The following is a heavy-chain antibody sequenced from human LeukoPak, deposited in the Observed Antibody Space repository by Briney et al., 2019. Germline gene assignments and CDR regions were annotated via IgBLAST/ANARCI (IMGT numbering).Heavy chain of an antibody. CDR1: GGSIGSYY. V-gene: IGHV4-4*07. CDR3: ARDGYYYGSGSLRMDV. Sequence: SETLSLTCAVYGGSIGSYYWSWIRQSPGKGLEWIGRIYTSGSTNYNPSLKSRVTMSVDTSKNQFSLKLSSVTAADTAVYYCARDGYYYGSGSLRMDVWGKGTTVTISS. D-gene: IGHD3-10*01. J-gene: IGHJ6*03. CDR2: IYTSGST.